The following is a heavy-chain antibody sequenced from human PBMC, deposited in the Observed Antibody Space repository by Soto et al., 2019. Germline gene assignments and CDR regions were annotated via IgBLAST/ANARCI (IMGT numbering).Heavy chain of an antibody. J-gene: IGHJ5*02. CDR1: GCYIRSGDYY. Sequence: SETLSLTCPFSGCYIRSGDYYWSWIRQPPGKGLEWIGYIYYSGSTYYNPSLKSRVTISVDTSKNQFSLKLSSVTAADTAVYYCAREPITSSFWFDPWGQGTQVTVS. CDR2: IYYSGST. V-gene: IGHV4-30-4*01. CDR3: AREPITSSFWFDP.